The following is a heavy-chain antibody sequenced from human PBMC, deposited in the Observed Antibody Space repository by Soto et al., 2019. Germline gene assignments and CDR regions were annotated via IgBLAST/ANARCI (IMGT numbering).Heavy chain of an antibody. J-gene: IGHJ4*02. D-gene: IGHD2-21*01. Sequence: QVQVVQSGAEVKKPESSVKVSCKPSGGTFNTYTVNWVRLAPGHGLEWMGRFIPILDMANYAQKIQDRVTITAARSTFTAYMELNSLTSDDTAVYYCAITYCRDNSCPRDFDFWGPGTRVTVSS. CDR2: FIPILDMA. V-gene: IGHV1-69*02. CDR3: AITYCRDNSCPRDFDF. CDR1: GGTFNTYT.